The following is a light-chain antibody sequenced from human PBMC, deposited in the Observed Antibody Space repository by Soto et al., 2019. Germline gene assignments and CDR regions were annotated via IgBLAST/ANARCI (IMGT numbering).Light chain of an antibody. J-gene: IGLJ1*01. CDR3: SSYGGNRNYV. V-gene: IGLV2-8*01. CDR2: EVT. CDR1: SSDVGLYDY. Sequence: QSVLTLPPSTSGSPGQSVTISCTGTSSDVGLYDYVSWYQQHPGKVPKLLIYEVTQRPSGVPDRFYGSKSGNTASLTVSGLPAEDEADYYCSSYGGNRNYVFGTGNKVTVL.